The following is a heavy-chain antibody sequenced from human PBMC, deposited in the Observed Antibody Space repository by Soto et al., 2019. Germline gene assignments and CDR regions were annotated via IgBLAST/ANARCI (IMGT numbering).Heavy chain of an antibody. D-gene: IGHD3-9*01. CDR3: ARSGYDILTPFNY. V-gene: IGHV4-31*03. Sequence: PSETLSLTCTVSGGSISSGGYYWSWIRQHPGKGLEWIGYIYYSGNTNYTPSLKSRVTISVDTSKNQFSLNLSSVTAADTAVYYCARSGYDILTPFNYWGQGTLVTVSS. CDR1: GGSISSGGYY. CDR2: IYYSGNT. J-gene: IGHJ4*02.